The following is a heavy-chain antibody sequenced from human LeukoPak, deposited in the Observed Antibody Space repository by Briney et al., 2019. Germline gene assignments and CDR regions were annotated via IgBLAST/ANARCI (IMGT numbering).Heavy chain of an antibody. D-gene: IGHD2-2*01. Sequence: ASVKVSCKASGYTFTSYYMHWVRQAPGQGLEWMGIINPSGGSTSYAQKFQGRVTMTRDTSTSTVYMELSSLRSEDTAVYYCARDLVPIVVVPAATMGAFDIWGQGTMVTVSS. CDR2: INPSGGST. J-gene: IGHJ3*02. V-gene: IGHV1-46*01. CDR3: ARDLVPIVVVPAATMGAFDI. CDR1: GYTFTSYY.